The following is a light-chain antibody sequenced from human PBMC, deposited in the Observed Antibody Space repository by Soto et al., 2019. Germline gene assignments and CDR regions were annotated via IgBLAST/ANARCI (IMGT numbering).Light chain of an antibody. CDR2: DAS. V-gene: IGKV3-20*01. Sequence: EIVLTQSPGTLSLSPGERATLSCRASQSGSSSYLAWYQQKPGQAPRLLIYDASSRATSIPGRFSGSGPGTDFTPTISGVQPEDCVEYYCQDYDGSPWTYGQGTKVEV. CDR3: QDYDGSPWT. CDR1: QSGSSSY. J-gene: IGKJ1*01.